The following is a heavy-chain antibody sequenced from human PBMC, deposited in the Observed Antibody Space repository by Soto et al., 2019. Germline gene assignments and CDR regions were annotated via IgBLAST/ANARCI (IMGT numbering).Heavy chain of an antibody. CDR1: GGSISSYY. CDR2: IYYSGST. D-gene: IGHD2-15*01. V-gene: IGHV4-59*01. J-gene: IGHJ5*02. CDR3: ARGYCSGGSCYTNWFDP. Sequence: SETLSLTCTVSGGSISSYYWSWIRQPPGKGLEWIGYIYYSGSTNYNPSLKSRVTISVDTSKNQFSLKLSSVTAADTAVYYCARGYCSGGSCYTNWFDPWGQGTLFTVSS.